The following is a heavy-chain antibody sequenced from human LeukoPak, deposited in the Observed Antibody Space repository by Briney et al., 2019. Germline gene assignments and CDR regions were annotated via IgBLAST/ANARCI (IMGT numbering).Heavy chain of an antibody. J-gene: IGHJ5*02. CDR1: GFTFTSSA. CDR3: AATSYQLLSPLDP. CDR2: IVVGSGNT. D-gene: IGHD2-2*01. V-gene: IGHV1-58*02. Sequence: SVKVSCKASGFTFTSSAMQWVRQARGQRLEWIGSIVVGSGNTNYAQKFQERVTITGDMSTSTAYMELSSLRSEDTAVYYCAATSYQLLSPLDPWGQGTLVTVSS.